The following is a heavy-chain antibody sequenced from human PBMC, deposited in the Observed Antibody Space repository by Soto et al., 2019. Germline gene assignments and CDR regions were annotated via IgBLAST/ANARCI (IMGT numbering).Heavy chain of an antibody. D-gene: IGHD2-2*01. CDR3: ARGPWGVVPAXILAAAGPYYYYYGMDV. V-gene: IGHV3-48*03. CDR1: GFTFSSYE. CDR2: ISSSGSTI. J-gene: IGHJ6*02. Sequence: PGGSLRLSCAASGFTFSSYEMNWVRQAPGKGLEGVSYISSSGSTIYYADSVKGRFTISRDNAKNSLYLQMNSLRAEDTAVYYCARGPWGVVPAXILAAAGPYYYYYGMDVWGPGTTVTVSS.